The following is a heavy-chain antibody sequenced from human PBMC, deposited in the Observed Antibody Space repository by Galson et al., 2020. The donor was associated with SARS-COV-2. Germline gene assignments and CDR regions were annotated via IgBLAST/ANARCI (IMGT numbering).Heavy chain of an antibody. J-gene: IGHJ4*02. Sequence: SQTLSLPCTVPGGSISSSSYYWGWIRQPPGKGLEWIGSIYYSGSTYYNPSLKPRVTISVETSKNQFSLKLSSVTAADTAVYYCARETVGGDIVLVEYAVFDYWGQGTLVTVSS. CDR3: ARETVGGDIVLVEYAVFDY. CDR1: GGSISSSSYY. V-gene: IGHV4-39*07. CDR2: IYYSGST. D-gene: IGHD2-8*02.